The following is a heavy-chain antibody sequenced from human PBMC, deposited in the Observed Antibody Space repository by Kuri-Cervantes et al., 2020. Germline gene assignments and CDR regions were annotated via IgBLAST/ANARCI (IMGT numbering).Heavy chain of an antibody. CDR1: GGSISSYY. CDR3: ARHEYSNYYDSSGLSSNFDC. J-gene: IGHJ4*02. D-gene: IGHD3-22*01. CDR2: IYYSGST. Sequence: SETLSLTCTVSGGSISSYYWSWIRQPAGKGLEWIGRIYYSGSTYYNPSLKSRVTISVDTSKNQFSLKLSSVTAADTAVYYCARHEYSNYYDSSGLSSNFDCWGQGTLVTVSS. V-gene: IGHV4-59*05.